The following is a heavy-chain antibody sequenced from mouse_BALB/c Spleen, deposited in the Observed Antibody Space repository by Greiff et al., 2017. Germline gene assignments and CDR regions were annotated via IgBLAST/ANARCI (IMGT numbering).Heavy chain of an antibody. CDR2: IDPANGNT. D-gene: IGHD2-3*01. Sequence: EVKLQESGAELVKPGASVKLSCTASGFNIKDTYMHWVKQRPEQGLEWIGRIDPANGNTKYDPKFQGKATITADTSSNTAYLQLSSLTSEDTAVYYCAKEGYDPYAMDYWGQGTSVTVSS. CDR1: GFNIKDTY. J-gene: IGHJ4*01. V-gene: IGHV14-3*02. CDR3: AKEGYDPYAMDY.